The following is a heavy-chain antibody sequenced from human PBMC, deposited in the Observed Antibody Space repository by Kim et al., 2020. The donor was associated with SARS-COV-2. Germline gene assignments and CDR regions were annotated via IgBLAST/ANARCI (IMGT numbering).Heavy chain of an antibody. CDR3: ARGRITGQTTVVTLGYFDY. D-gene: IGHD1-20*01. J-gene: IGHJ4*02. Sequence: GRFTISRDNSKNTLYLQMNSLRAEDTDVYYCARGRITGQTTVVTLGYFDYWGQGTLVTVSS. V-gene: IGHV3-30*01.